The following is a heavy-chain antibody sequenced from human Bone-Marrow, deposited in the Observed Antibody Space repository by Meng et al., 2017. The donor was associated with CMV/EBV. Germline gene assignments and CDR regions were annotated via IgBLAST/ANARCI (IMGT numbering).Heavy chain of an antibody. CDR1: GYTFTGYY. V-gene: IGHV1-2*02. D-gene: IGHD3-16*01. CDR2: INPNSGGT. Sequence: ASVKVSCKASGYTFTGYYMHWVRQAPGQGLEWMGWINPNSGGTNYAQKFQGRVTMTRDNAKNTVHLQMNSLGVEDTAVYYCARDGGSTFFDYWGQGILVTVSS. CDR3: ARDGGSTFFDY. J-gene: IGHJ4*02.